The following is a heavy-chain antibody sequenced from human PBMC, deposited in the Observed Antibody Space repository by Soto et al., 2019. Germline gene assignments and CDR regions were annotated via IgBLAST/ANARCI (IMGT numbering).Heavy chain of an antibody. CDR1: GLIFCSDW. J-gene: IGHJ4*02. V-gene: IGHV3-74*01. CDR2: INTDGSGT. CDR3: ARDHHRYSGYDYVDY. Sequence: GGSMRISCAASGLIFCSDWMHWVRQAPGGGLVWVSRINTDGSGTTYADSVKGRFTISRDNSKDTLYLQMNSLRAEDTAVYYCARDHHRYSGYDYVDYWGQGTLVTVSS. D-gene: IGHD5-12*01.